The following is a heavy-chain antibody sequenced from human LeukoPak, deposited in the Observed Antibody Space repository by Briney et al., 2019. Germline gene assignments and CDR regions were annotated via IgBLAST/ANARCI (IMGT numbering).Heavy chain of an antibody. CDR1: GFTFSSYS. Sequence: GGSLRLSCAASGFTFSSYSMTWVSQAPGEGREWLSSVGSTGAYIFYADSVAGRFTISQHNAKNSLYLQTNSPRAEDTAIYYCATARSELLRSVDSWGQGTLVAASS. D-gene: IGHD2-15*01. CDR2: VGSTGAYI. J-gene: IGHJ4*02. CDR3: ATARSELLRSVDS. V-gene: IGHV3-21*01.